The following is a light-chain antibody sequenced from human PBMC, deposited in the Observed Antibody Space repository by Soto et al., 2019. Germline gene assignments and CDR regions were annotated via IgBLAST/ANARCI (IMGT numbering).Light chain of an antibody. V-gene: IGKV3-20*01. Sequence: EIVLTQSPGTLSLSPGERATLSCRASQSVSSSYLAWYQQKPGQAPRVLIYGASSSATGITDRFSGSGSGTDFTLNISRLEPEDFGVYYCQQYGSSPGTFGQGTKLEIK. CDR2: GAS. CDR1: QSVSSSY. CDR3: QQYGSSPGT. J-gene: IGKJ2*01.